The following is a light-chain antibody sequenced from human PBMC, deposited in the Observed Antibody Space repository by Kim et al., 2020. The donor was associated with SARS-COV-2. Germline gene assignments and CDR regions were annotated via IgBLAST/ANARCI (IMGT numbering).Light chain of an antibody. CDR1: SLRSYY. V-gene: IGLV3-19*01. J-gene: IGLJ2*01. CDR2: GKN. CDR3: NSRDNNDNVL. Sequence: VALGQTVRITCQGDSLRSYYTTWYQQKPGQAPIVVVYGKNNGPSGIPDRFSGSSSGNTASLTITGTQAGDEADYYCNSRDNNDNVLFGGGTQLTVL.